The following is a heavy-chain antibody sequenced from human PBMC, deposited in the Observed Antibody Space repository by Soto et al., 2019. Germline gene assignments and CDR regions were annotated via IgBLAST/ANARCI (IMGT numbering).Heavy chain of an antibody. Sequence: GASVKVSCKASGYTFTSYAMHWVRQAPGQRLEWMGWINAGNGNTKYSQKFQGRVTITRDTSASTVYMDLSSLRSEDTAVYYCARGHPYSNTWSSFFDYWGQGTLVTVSS. CDR2: INAGNGNT. CDR3: ARGHPYSNTWSSFFDY. V-gene: IGHV1-3*01. D-gene: IGHD6-13*01. J-gene: IGHJ4*02. CDR1: GYTFTSYA.